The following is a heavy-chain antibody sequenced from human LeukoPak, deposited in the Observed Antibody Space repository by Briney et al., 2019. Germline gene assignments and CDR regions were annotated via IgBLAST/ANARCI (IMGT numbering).Heavy chain of an antibody. J-gene: IGHJ4*02. V-gene: IGHV3-53*01. CDR3: AREMATRPYYFDY. CDR2: IYSGGST. Sequence: GGSLRLSCAASGFTVSSNYMSWVRQAPGKGLEWVSVIYSGGSTYYADSVKGRFTISRDNSKNTLYLQMNSLRAEDTAVYYCAREMATRPYYFDYWGQGTLVTVSS. CDR1: GFTVSSNY. D-gene: IGHD5-24*01.